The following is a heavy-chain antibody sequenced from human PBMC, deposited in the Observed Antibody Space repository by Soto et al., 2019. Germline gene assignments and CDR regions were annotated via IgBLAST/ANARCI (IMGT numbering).Heavy chain of an antibody. CDR2: IYYSGST. CDR1: GGSVSSGSYY. V-gene: IGHV4-61*01. Sequence: TSETLSLTCTVSGGSVSSGSYYWSWIREPPGKGLEWIGYIYYSGSTNYNHSIKSRVTISVDTSKNKYSLKMSSVTAEETAVYDCSRVGDYGGNSDLDYYYYYGMDVWGQGTTVTVSS. J-gene: IGHJ6*02. CDR3: SRVGDYGGNSDLDYYYYYGMDV. D-gene: IGHD4-17*01.